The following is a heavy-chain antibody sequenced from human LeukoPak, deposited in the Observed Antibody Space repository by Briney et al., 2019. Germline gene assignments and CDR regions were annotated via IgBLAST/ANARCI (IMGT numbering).Heavy chain of an antibody. D-gene: IGHD2-8*02. CDR2: IQYDGSNK. Sequence: GGSLRLSCAASGFTFTSYGMHWVRQAPGKGLEWVAFIQYDGSNKYYADSVKGRFTISRDNSKNTLYLQMNSLRAEDTAVYYCAAILVEATTDIRFHPGRQGTLVTVSS. CDR3: AAILVEATTDIRFHP. CDR1: GFTFTSYG. V-gene: IGHV3-30*02. J-gene: IGHJ5*02.